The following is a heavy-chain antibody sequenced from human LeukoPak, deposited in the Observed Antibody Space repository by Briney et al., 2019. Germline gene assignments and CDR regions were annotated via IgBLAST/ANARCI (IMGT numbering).Heavy chain of an antibody. Sequence: GGSLRLSCAASGFTFSGYWMSWVRQAPGKGLEWVANIKQDGSEKYYVDSVKGRFTISRDNAKNSLYLQMNSLRAEDTAVYYCASSIPAAGRHYYYYGMDVWGQGTTVTVSS. CDR3: ASSIPAAGRHYYYYGMDV. CDR2: IKQDGSEK. CDR1: GFTFSGYW. V-gene: IGHV3-7*01. J-gene: IGHJ6*02. D-gene: IGHD6-13*01.